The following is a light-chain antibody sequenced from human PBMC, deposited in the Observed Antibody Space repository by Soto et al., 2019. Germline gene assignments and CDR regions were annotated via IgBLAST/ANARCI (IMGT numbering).Light chain of an antibody. CDR1: QSVSSSY. Sequence: EMVLTQSPGTLSLSPGERATLSCRASQSVSSSYLAWYQQKPGQAPRLLTSDASSRATGIPDRFSGSGSGTDFPLTISRLEPEDFAVYYCQQYGSSITFGQGTRLEIK. J-gene: IGKJ5*01. V-gene: IGKV3-20*01. CDR3: QQYGSSIT. CDR2: DAS.